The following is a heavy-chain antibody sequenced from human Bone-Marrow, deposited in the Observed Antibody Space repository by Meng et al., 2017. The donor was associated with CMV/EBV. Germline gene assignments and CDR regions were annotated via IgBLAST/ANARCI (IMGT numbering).Heavy chain of an antibody. D-gene: IGHD3-16*02. CDR3: ANGVVGIVETYYIDV. Sequence: GGSLRLSCAASGFTFSSYGMHWVRQAPGKGLEWVSVIRCDGSNTYYADSVKGRFTISRDNSKNSLYLQMNSLRAEDTAVYYCANGVVGIVETYYIDVWGQGTTVTVSS. CDR1: GFTFSSYG. CDR2: IRCDGSNT. V-gene: IGHV3-30*02. J-gene: IGHJ6*03.